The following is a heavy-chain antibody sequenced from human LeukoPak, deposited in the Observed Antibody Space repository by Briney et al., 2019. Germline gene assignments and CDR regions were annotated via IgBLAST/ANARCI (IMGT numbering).Heavy chain of an antibody. V-gene: IGHV4-38-2*02. CDR1: GYSISSGYY. CDR3: AKDMYCGGDCLDS. D-gene: IGHD2-21*02. J-gene: IGHJ4*02. Sequence: SETLSLTCTVSGYSISSGYYWGWIRQPPGKGLEWIGRMYHRGGPNYYNPSLKSRVTISVDMSKNQFSLKLSSVTAADTAVYYCAKDMYCGGDCLDSWGQGSLVTVSS. CDR2: MYHRGGPN.